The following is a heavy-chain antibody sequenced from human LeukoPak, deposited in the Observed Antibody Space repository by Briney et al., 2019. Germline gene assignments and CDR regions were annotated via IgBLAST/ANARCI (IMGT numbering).Heavy chain of an antibody. CDR2: IYPGDSDT. J-gene: IGHJ5*02. D-gene: IGHD4/OR15-4a*01. V-gene: IGHV5-51*01. CDR3: ARRGATMDWFDP. Sequence: GESLKISCKGSGYSFSNSWIAWVRQMPGKGLEWKGIIYPGDSDTRYSPSFQGQVTISADKSISTAYLQWSSLKASDTAMYYCARRGATMDWFDPWGQGTLVTVSS. CDR1: GYSFSNSW.